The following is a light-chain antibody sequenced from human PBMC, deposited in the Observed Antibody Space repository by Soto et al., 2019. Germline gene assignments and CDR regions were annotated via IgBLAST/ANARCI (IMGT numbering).Light chain of an antibody. CDR1: QRVSARY. J-gene: IGKJ1*01. CDR3: QQYSDSPPT. CDR2: GAS. V-gene: IGKV3-20*01. Sequence: IVLTQSPGTLSLSPGDRATLSCRASQRVSARYLAWFHQKPGQAPRLLIFGASARATGIPDRFSGSGSGTDFNLTIDRLQPEDFAMYYCQQYSDSPPTFGQGTKLEIK.